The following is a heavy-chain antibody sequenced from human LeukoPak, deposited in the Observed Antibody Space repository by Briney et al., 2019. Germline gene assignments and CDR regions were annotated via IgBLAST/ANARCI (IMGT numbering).Heavy chain of an antibody. D-gene: IGHD6-19*01. Sequence: GGSLRLSCAVSGLTFSSYNMNWVRQAPGKGLEWVSYISNSGSMIYYADSVKGRFTLSRDNAKNSLYLQVNSLRDEATALYYCARGPISGWSADYWGQGTLVTVSS. V-gene: IGHV3-48*02. CDR3: ARGPISGWSADY. CDR2: ISNSGSMI. CDR1: GLTFSSYN. J-gene: IGHJ4*02.